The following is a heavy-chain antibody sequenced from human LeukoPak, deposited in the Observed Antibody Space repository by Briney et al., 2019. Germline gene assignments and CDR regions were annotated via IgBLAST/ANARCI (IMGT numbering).Heavy chain of an antibody. CDR1: GGTFSSYA. D-gene: IGHD3-3*01. CDR2: IIPIFGTA. CDR3: ARGSYYDFWSGYYRPHYYYMDV. Sequence: SVKVSCKASGGTFSSYAISWVRQAPGQGLEWMGRIIPIFGTANYAQKFQGRVTITADESTSTAYMELSSLRSEDTAVYYCARGSYYDFWSGYYRPHYYYMDVWGKGTTVTVSS. J-gene: IGHJ6*03. V-gene: IGHV1-69*15.